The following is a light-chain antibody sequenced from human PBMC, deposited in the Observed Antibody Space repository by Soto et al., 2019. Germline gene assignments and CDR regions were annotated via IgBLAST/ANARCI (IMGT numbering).Light chain of an antibody. Sequence: EVVLTQSPATLSLSPGERATLSCRASQDVYINSLAWYQQKPGQTPTLLIYGASTRATGIPDRFSGSGSGTEFTLTISRLEPEDFAVYYCQQYGTSPFTFGHGTKVEIK. CDR2: GAS. V-gene: IGKV3-20*01. J-gene: IGKJ3*01. CDR1: QDVYINS. CDR3: QQYGTSPFT.